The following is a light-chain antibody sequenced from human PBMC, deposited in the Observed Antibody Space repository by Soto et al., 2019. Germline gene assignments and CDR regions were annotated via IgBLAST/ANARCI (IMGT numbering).Light chain of an antibody. CDR1: QGIDSS. CDR2: AAS. J-gene: IGKJ1*01. CDR3: QQYNSYRT. Sequence: ILLTQSPSSLSASVGDRVTITCRASQGIDSSFAWYQQKPGKAPKLLIYAASSLQSGVPSRFSGSGSGTEFTLTISSLQPDDFATYYCQQYNSYRTSGQGTKVDIK. V-gene: IGKV1-9*01.